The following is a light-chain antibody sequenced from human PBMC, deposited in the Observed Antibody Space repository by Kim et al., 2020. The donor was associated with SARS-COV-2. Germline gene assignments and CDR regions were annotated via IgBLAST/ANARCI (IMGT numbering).Light chain of an antibody. CDR2: GKN. J-gene: IGLJ2*01. CDR1: SLRNYY. CDR3: SSRDSTGNPS. Sequence: SSELTQDPAVSVALGQTVRITCQGDSLRNYYANWYQQKPGQAPLLVIYGKNNRPSGIPDRFSGSSSGNTASMTITGAQAEDEADYYCSSRDSTGNPSFGGGTQLTVL. V-gene: IGLV3-19*01.